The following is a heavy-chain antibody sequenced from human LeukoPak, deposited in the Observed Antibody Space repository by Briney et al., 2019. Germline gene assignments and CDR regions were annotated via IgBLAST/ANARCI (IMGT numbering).Heavy chain of an antibody. Sequence: PGGSLRLSCAAPGFTFSIYWMHWVRQAPGKGLVWVSRISDDGKSTVYADSVKGRFTISRDNAKNTLYLHMNSPRAEDTAVYYCASFWVRGSSAPGLGYWGQGTLVTVSS. D-gene: IGHD3-10*01. CDR1: GFTFSIYW. V-gene: IGHV3-74*01. CDR2: ISDDGKST. J-gene: IGHJ4*02. CDR3: ASFWVRGSSAPGLGY.